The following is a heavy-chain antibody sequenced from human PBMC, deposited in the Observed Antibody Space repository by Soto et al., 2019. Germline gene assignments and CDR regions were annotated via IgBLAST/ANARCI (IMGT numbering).Heavy chain of an antibody. J-gene: IGHJ5*02. Sequence: LSLTCAVYGGSFSGYYWSWIRQPPGKGLEWIGEINHSGSTNYNPSLKSRVTISVDTSKNQFSLKLSSVTAADTAVYYCARAHPTRITIFGVVGFNWFDPWGQGTLVTVSS. CDR3: ARAHPTRITIFGVVGFNWFDP. V-gene: IGHV4-34*01. CDR2: INHSGST. CDR1: GGSFSGYY. D-gene: IGHD3-3*01.